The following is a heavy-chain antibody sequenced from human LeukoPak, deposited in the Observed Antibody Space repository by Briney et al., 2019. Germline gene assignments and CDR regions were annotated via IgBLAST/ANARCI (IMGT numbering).Heavy chain of an antibody. CDR3: ANLPRIVAAGTEFDY. D-gene: IGHD6-13*01. V-gene: IGHV3-23*01. J-gene: IGHJ4*02. CDR2: ISGSGGST. CDR1: GFTFSSCA. Sequence: GGSLRLSCAASGFTFSSCAMSWVRQAPGKGLEWVSAISGSGGSTYYADSVKGRFTISRDNSKNTLYLQMNSLRAEDTAVYYCANLPRIVAAGTEFDYWGQGTLVTVSS.